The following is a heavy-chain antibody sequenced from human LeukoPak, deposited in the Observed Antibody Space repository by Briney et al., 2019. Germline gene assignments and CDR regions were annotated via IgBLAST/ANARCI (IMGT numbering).Heavy chain of an antibody. D-gene: IGHD4-17*01. J-gene: IGHJ4*02. CDR1: GGSISSSSYY. V-gene: IGHV4-61*05. CDR2: IYYSGST. CDR3: ARHWIGRDGDLDYPFDY. Sequence: SETLSLTCTVSGGSISSSSYYWGWIRQPPGKGLEWVAYIYYSGSTSYNPSLKSRVTISIDTSKNQFSLKLSSVTAADTAMYYCARHWIGRDGDLDYPFDYWGQGTQLTVSS.